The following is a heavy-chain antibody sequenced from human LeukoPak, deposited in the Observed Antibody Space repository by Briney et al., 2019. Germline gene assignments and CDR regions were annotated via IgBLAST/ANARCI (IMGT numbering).Heavy chain of an antibody. CDR2: ISWNSGSI. V-gene: IGHV3-9*01. J-gene: IGHJ4*02. Sequence: GGSLRLSCAASGFTFYDYAMHWVRHAPGKGVEGVSGISWNSGSIGYADSVKGRFTISRDNAKKSLYLQMNSLRAEDTALYYCAKGSGYDYGSFDWRGQGTLVTVS. CDR3: AKGSGYDYGSFDW. D-gene: IGHD5-12*01. CDR1: GFTFYDYA.